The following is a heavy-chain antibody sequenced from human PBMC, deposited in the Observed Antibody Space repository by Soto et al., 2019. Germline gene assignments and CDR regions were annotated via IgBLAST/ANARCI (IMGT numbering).Heavy chain of an antibody. CDR2: IDPSDSYT. J-gene: IGHJ4*02. V-gene: IGHV5-10-1*01. CDR1: EYSFTNYY. Sequence: PGESLKISCKGSEYSFTNYYISWVRQMPGKGLEWMGRIDPSDSYTDYSPSFQGHVTISVDKSISTAYLQWSSLEASDTAMYYCARMYYDLLTGYPSYFDYWGQGTLVTVSS. D-gene: IGHD3-9*01. CDR3: ARMYYDLLTGYPSYFDY.